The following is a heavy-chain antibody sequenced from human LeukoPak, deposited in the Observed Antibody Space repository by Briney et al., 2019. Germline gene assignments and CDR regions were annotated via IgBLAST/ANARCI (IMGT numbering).Heavy chain of an antibody. Sequence: SETLSLTCSVSGGSISSSTYYWGWIRQPPGKGLEWIGSIYYSGRTDSNPSLKSRATISLNTSKNQFSLKVTSVTAADTAVYYCARWERTVENLFDYWGQGTLVTVPS. V-gene: IGHV4-39*01. D-gene: IGHD4-23*01. CDR2: IYYSGRT. CDR3: ARWERTVENLFDY. CDR1: GGSISSSTYY. J-gene: IGHJ4*02.